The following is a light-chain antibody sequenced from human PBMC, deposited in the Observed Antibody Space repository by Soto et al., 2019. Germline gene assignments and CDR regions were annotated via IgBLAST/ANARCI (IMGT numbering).Light chain of an antibody. V-gene: IGKV3-20*01. CDR2: GAS. J-gene: IGKJ1*01. Sequence: EIVLTQSPSTLSLSPGEGATLSCRASQSVSKYLAWFQQKPGQAPRVLIYGASIRATGIPDRFTGRGSGTDFRLTISRLEPVDFAVYYCHQYTSSPWTLGQGTRVDIK. CDR1: QSVSKY. CDR3: HQYTSSPWT.